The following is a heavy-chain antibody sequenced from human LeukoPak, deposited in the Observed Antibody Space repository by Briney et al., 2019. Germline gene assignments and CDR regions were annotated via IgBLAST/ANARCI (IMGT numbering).Heavy chain of an antibody. D-gene: IGHD3-10*01. CDR2: IHYSGST. V-gene: IGHV4-59*08. J-gene: IGHJ4*02. CDR1: GGSISSYY. CDR3: ARRGGGRVGSGSYWYFDY. Sequence: PSETLSLTCTVSGGSISSYYWSWIRQPPGKGLEWIGYIHYSGSTNYNPSPKSRVTISVDTSKNQFSLKLSSVTAADTAVYYCARRGGGRVGSGSYWYFDYWGQGTLVTVSS.